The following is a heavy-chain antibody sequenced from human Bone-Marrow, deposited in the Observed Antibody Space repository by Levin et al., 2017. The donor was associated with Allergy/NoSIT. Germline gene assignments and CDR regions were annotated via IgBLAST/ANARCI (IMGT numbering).Heavy chain of an antibody. CDR3: ARGESTWFDP. D-gene: IGHD3-10*01. CDR1: GFTFSSYA. V-gene: IGHV3-30-3*01. Sequence: HAGGSLRLSCAASGFTFSSYAMHWVRQAPGKGLEWVAVISYDGSNKYYADSVKGRFTISRDNSKNTLYLQMNSLRAEDTAVYYCARGESTWFDPWGQGTLVTVSS. CDR2: ISYDGSNK. J-gene: IGHJ5*02.